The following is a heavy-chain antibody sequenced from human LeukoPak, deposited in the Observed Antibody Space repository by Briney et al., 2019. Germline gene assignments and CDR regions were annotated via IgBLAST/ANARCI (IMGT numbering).Heavy chain of an antibody. V-gene: IGHV3-23*01. CDR1: AFTFLTLG. CDR3: AKDVRPGGCGMDV. Sequence: PGGSLSLSHAPSAFTFLTLGMNWVRQAPGKGLEWVSTISDNGRSTHYAASVEGRFTLSRDNSKNTLDLQMNSLKDEDTAIYYCAKDVRPGGCGMDVWGQGTTVTVSS. J-gene: IGHJ6*02. CDR2: ISDNGRST. D-gene: IGHD3-10*02.